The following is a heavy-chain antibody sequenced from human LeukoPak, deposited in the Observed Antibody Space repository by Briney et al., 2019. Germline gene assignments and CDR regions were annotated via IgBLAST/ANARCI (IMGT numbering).Heavy chain of an antibody. J-gene: IGHJ4*02. Sequence: GGSLRLSCAASGFTFSSSAMSWVRQAPGKGLGWVSALDGSDETTYYADSVKGRFTISGDNSKNTLYLQMNSLRAEDTAVYYCTKGTIWLPFDYWGQGTLVTVSS. CDR2: LDGSDETT. V-gene: IGHV3-23*01. CDR3: TKGTIWLPFDY. D-gene: IGHD5-18*01. CDR1: GFTFSSSA.